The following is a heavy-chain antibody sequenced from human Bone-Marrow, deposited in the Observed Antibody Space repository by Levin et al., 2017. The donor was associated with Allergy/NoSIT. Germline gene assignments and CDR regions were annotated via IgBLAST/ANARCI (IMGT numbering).Heavy chain of an antibody. Sequence: GASVKVSCKVSGDSLTDLSMHWVRQAPGKGLEWMGGFEEGETIYAQKFQGRVTMTEDRSTDTAYMELSSLRSEDTAVYYCATDAPPGVIGPNAFDFWGQGTMVIVSS. CDR3: ATDAPPGVIGPNAFDF. CDR2: FEEGET. D-gene: IGHD3-10*01. V-gene: IGHV1-24*01. CDR1: GDSLTDLS. J-gene: IGHJ3*01.